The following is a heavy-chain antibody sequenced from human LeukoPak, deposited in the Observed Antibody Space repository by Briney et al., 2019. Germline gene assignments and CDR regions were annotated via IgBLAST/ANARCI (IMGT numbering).Heavy chain of an antibody. D-gene: IGHD3-22*01. J-gene: IGHJ4*02. CDR3: ARDSHYYEQSFDY. CDR1: GFTFSSYS. Sequence: GGSLRLSCAASGFTFSSYSMNWVRQAPGKGLELVSSISSSSSYIYYADSVKGRFTISRDNAKNSLYLQMNSLRAEDTAVYYCARDSHYYEQSFDYWGQGTLVTVSS. CDR2: ISSSSSYI. V-gene: IGHV3-21*01.